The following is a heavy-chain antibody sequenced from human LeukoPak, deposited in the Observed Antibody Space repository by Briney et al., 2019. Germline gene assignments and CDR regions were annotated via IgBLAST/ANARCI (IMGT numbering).Heavy chain of an antibody. CDR3: ARDFVYYDSSGYYYPFDY. CDR1: GGSISSYY. Sequence: PSETLSLTCTVSGGSISSYYWSWIRQPAGKGLEWIGRIYTSGSTNYNPSLKSRVTITVDTSKNQFSLKLSSVTAADTAVYYCARDFVYYDSSGYYYPFDYWGRGTLVTVSS. V-gene: IGHV4-4*07. D-gene: IGHD3-22*01. CDR2: IYTSGST. J-gene: IGHJ4*02.